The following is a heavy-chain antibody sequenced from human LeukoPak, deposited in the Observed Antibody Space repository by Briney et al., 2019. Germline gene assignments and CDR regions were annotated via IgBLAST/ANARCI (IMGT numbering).Heavy chain of an antibody. CDR2: IYHSGST. D-gene: IGHD6-19*01. J-gene: IGHJ6*04. V-gene: IGHV4-30-2*01. Sequence: SQTLSLTCAVSGGSISSGGYSWSWIRQPQGKGLEWIGYIYHSGSTYYNPSLKSRVTISVDRSKNQFSLKLSSVTAADTAVYYCARALYSSGWLLYGMDVWGKGTTVTVSS. CDR1: GGSISSGGYS. CDR3: ARALYSSGWLLYGMDV.